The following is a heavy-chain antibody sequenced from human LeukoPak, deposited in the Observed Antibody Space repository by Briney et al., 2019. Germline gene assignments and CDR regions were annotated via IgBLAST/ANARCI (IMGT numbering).Heavy chain of an antibody. V-gene: IGHV3-48*03. CDR2: ISGSGTTI. J-gene: IGHJ4*02. D-gene: IGHD3-22*01. CDR3: ARINCFDSTGYGGEMDY. CDR1: GFTFSSYE. Sequence: GGSLRLSCTASGFTFSSYEMNWVRQAPGKGLEWISYISGSGTTISYANSVRGRFTISRDNAMNSVYLQMTGLRVEDTAIYFCARINCFDSTGYGGEMDYWGQGNLVTVSS.